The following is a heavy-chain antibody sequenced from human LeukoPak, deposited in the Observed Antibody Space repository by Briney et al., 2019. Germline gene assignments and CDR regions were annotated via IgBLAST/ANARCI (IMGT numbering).Heavy chain of an antibody. V-gene: IGHV5-51*01. D-gene: IGHD6-19*01. Sequence: GESLKISCKVSGYSFISYWIGWVRQMPGKGLEWMGIIHPGDSGTRYNPSFQGQVTISADKSISTAYLQWSSLKASDTAIYYCARPGPRYSSGWYYFDYWGQGTLVTVSS. J-gene: IGHJ4*02. CDR2: IHPGDSGT. CDR1: GYSFISYW. CDR3: ARPGPRYSSGWYYFDY.